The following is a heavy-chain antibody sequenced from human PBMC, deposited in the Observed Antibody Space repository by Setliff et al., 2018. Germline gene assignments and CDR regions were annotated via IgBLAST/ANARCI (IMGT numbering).Heavy chain of an antibody. CDR1: GGSISSGGYY. V-gene: IGHV4-31*01. CDR3: ARCSGSYDAFDI. CDR2: IYYSGST. D-gene: IGHD1-26*01. J-gene: IGHJ3*02. Sequence: SETLSLTCTVSGGSISSGGYYWSWIRQHPGMGLEWIGYIYYSGSTYHNPSLKTLVTISVDTSKNQFSLKLSSVTAADTAVYYCARCSGSYDAFDIWGQGTMVTV.